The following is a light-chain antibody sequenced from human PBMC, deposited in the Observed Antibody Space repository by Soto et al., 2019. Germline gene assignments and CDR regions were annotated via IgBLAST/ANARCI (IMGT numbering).Light chain of an antibody. Sequence: ENVLTQSPGTLSLSPGERATLSCRASQTGNNNYIAWYQQKPGQAPRLVIYDGSMRVTGIPDRFSGSRSGRDLALTITRQGYEDFSVYHCQGDGGSPPSTFGQGTTLEI. V-gene: IGKV3-20*01. CDR1: QTGNNNY. CDR2: DGS. CDR3: QGDGGSPPST. J-gene: IGKJ2*01.